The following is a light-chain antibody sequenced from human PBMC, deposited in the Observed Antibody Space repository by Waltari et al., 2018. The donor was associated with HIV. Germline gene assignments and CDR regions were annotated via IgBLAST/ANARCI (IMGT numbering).Light chain of an antibody. V-gene: IGLV1-40*01. CDR1: SSNIGAGYD. CDR2: ANI. Sequence: QSVLTQPPSASGAPGQRVTIPCPGSSSNIGAGYDVHWYQQLPGTAPKLLIYANINRPSGVPDRFSGSKSGSSASLAITGLQAEDEAHYYCQSFDSSLTTSGVIFGGGTKLTVL. CDR3: QSFDSSLTTSGVI. J-gene: IGLJ2*01.